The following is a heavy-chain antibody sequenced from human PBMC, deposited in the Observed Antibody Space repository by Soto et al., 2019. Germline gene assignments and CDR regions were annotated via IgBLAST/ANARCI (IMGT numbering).Heavy chain of an antibody. CDR3: ARLYGDYVGWFDP. D-gene: IGHD4-17*01. Sequence: PSETLSLTCTVSGGSISGYYWSWIRQPPGKGLEWIGYMYKTGSTVYNPSFKSRVTISVDTSKNQFSLKLSSVTAADTAVYYCARLYGDYVGWFDPWGQGTLVTVSS. J-gene: IGHJ5*02. V-gene: IGHV4-59*08. CDR1: GGSISGYY. CDR2: MYKTGST.